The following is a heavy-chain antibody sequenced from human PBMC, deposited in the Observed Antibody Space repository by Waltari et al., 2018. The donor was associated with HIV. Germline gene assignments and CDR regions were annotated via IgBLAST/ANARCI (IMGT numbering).Heavy chain of an antibody. Sequence: EVQLVESGGGLVQPGGSLRLSCAASGFTFSSYWMSWVRQAPGKGLEWVANIKQDGSEKYYVDSVKGRFTISRDNAKNSLYLQMNSLRAEDTAVYYCATAYYYDSSGYSHFDLWGRGTLVTVSS. V-gene: IGHV3-7*01. CDR1: GFTFSSYW. D-gene: IGHD3-22*01. CDR3: ATAYYYDSSGYSHFDL. CDR2: IKQDGSEK. J-gene: IGHJ2*01.